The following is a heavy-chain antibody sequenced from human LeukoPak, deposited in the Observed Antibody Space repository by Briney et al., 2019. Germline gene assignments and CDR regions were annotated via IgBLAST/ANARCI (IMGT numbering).Heavy chain of an antibody. Sequence: ASVKVSCKASGYTFTSYDINWVRQATGQGLEWMGWMNPNSGNTGYAQKIQGRVTMTRNTSISTAYMELSSLRSEDTAVYYCASLSGDYGFGYYYYGMDVWGQGTTVTVSS. CDR1: GYTFTSYD. D-gene: IGHD4-17*01. CDR3: ASLSGDYGFGYYYYGMDV. V-gene: IGHV1-8*01. CDR2: MNPNSGNT. J-gene: IGHJ6*02.